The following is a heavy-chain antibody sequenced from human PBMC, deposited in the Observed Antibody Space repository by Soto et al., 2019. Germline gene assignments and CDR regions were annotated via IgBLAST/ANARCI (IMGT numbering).Heavy chain of an antibody. V-gene: IGHV2-70*11. CDR2: IDWDDDK. CDR3: ARILNYGNFDY. D-gene: IGHD4-17*01. J-gene: IGHJ4*02. Sequence: SGPTLVNPTQTLTLTCTFSGFSLKTSGMCVSWIRQPPGKALEWLARIDWDDDKYYNTSLKTRLTISKDTSKNQVVLTVTNMDPVDTATYYCARILNYGNFDYWGQGTLVTVSS. CDR1: GFSLKTSGMC.